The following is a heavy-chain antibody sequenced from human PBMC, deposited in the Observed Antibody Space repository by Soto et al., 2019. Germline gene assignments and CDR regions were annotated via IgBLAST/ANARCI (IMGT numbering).Heavy chain of an antibody. Sequence: EVQLLESGGGSVQPGGSLKLSCAVSGFSISEYGVTWVRQPPGKGLYWVSGFSGGRGGTFYADSVRGRFTISRDDSRNMVYLQMDSLGVEDTAVYYCVKWYGFGDSWGQGTVVTVSP. J-gene: IGHJ4*02. CDR1: GFSISEYG. V-gene: IGHV3-23*01. D-gene: IGHD6-13*01. CDR3: VKWYGFGDS. CDR2: FSGGRGGT.